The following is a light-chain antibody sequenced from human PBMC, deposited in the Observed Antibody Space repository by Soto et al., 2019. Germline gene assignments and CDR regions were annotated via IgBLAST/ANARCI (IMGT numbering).Light chain of an antibody. V-gene: IGKV3-11*01. Sequence: EIVLTQSPATLSLSPGERASLSCRASQSVSSYLAWYQQKPGQAPRLLIYDASNRATGIPARFSGSGSGTDFTLTISILDPEDFAVYYCQQRSNWPPITFGQGTRLE. CDR3: QQRSNWPPIT. CDR1: QSVSSY. J-gene: IGKJ5*01. CDR2: DAS.